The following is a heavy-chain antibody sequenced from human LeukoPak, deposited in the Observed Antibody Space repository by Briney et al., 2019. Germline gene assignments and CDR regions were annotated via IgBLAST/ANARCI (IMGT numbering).Heavy chain of an antibody. J-gene: IGHJ6*02. V-gene: IGHV4-34*01. CDR1: GGSISSYY. CDR2: INHSGST. D-gene: IGHD6-19*01. CDR3: ARYLRSGRIYYGMDV. Sequence: PSETLSLTCTVSGGSISSYYWSWIRQPPGKGLEWIGEINHSGSTNYNPSLKSRVTISVDTSKNQFSLKLSSVTAADTAVYYCARYLRSGRIYYGMDVWGQGTTVTVSS.